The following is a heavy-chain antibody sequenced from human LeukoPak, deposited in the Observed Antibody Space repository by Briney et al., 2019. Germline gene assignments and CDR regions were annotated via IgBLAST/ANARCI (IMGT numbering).Heavy chain of an antibody. V-gene: IGHV6-1*01. CDR1: GDSVSSNSAA. D-gene: IGHD1-26*01. CDR3: ARDRSGSYWGYYFDY. Sequence: SQTLSLTCAIFGDSVSSNSAAWNWIRQSPSRGLEWLGRTYYKSKWYNDYAVSVKSRISINPDTSKNHFSLQLNSVTPEDTAVYDCARDRSGSYWGYYFDYWGQGTLVTVSS. J-gene: IGHJ4*02. CDR2: TYYKSKWYN.